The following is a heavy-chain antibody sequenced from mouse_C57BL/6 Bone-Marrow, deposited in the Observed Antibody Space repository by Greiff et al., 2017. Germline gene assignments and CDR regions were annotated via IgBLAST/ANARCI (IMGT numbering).Heavy chain of an antibody. CDR1: GYTFTSYW. CDR2: IDPSDSYT. CDR3: ARGDYSGSSYRYFDV. Sequence: VQLQQPGAELVRPGTSVKLSCKASGYTFTSYWMHWVKQRPGQGLEWIGVIDPSDSYTNYNQKFKGKATLTVDTSSSTAYMQLSSLTSEDSAVYYCARGDYSGSSYRYFDVWGTGTTVTVSS. D-gene: IGHD1-1*01. V-gene: IGHV1-59*01. J-gene: IGHJ1*03.